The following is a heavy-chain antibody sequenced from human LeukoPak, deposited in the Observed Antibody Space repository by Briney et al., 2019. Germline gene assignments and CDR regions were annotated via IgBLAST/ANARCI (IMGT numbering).Heavy chain of an antibody. Sequence: GGSLRLSCAASEFTFSSYSMNWVRQAPGKGLEWVSSISGGSSFIYYADSVKGRFTISRDNAKNSLHLQVNSLRAEDTALYYCARGSAAAGTDFEYWGQGTLVTVSS. D-gene: IGHD6-13*01. CDR2: ISGGSSFI. J-gene: IGHJ4*02. CDR1: EFTFSSYS. V-gene: IGHV3-21*01. CDR3: ARGSAAAGTDFEY.